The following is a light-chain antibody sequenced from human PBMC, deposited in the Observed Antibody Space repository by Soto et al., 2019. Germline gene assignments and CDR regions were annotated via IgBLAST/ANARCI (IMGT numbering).Light chain of an antibody. CDR3: MQGTHWPPYT. V-gene: IGKV2-30*01. CDR1: QSLAYSDGNTY. CDR2: KVS. Sequence: DVVKTQSPLSLPVTLGQPASISCRSSQSLAYSDGNTYLNWFQQRPGQSPRRLIYKVSNRDSGVPDRFSGSGSGTDFTLKISRVEAEDLGVYYCMQGTHWPPYTFGQGTKLEIK. J-gene: IGKJ2*01.